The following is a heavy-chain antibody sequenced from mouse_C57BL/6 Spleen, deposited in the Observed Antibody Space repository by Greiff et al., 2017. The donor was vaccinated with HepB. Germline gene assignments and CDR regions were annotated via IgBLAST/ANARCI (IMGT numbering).Heavy chain of an antibody. CDR3: SGYYGSSFYAMDY. V-gene: IGHV1-80*01. CDR2: IYPGDGDT. J-gene: IGHJ4*01. CDR1: GYAFSSYW. D-gene: IGHD1-1*01. Sequence: VMLVESGAELVKPGASVKISCKASGYAFSSYWMNWVKQRPGKGLEWIGQIYPGDGDTNYNGKFKGKATLTADKSSSTAYMQLSSLTSEDSAVYFCSGYYGSSFYAMDYWGPGTSVTVSS.